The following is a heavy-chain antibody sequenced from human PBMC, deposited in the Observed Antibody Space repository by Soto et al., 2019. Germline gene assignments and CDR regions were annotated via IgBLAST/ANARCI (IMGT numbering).Heavy chain of an antibody. V-gene: IGHV4-59*12. Sequence: QVSLQESGPGLVKPSETLSLTCTVSGGSITSSCWTWIRQPPGKGLEWIGYICNSGSTKYNPSLTSRVTMSVATSNNQVSLNVASVAAADTAVYYCARVRSSAYYYATDVWGQGTTVTISS. D-gene: IGHD2-2*01. J-gene: IGHJ6*02. CDR3: ARVRSSAYYYATDV. CDR1: GGSITSSC. CDR2: ICNSGST.